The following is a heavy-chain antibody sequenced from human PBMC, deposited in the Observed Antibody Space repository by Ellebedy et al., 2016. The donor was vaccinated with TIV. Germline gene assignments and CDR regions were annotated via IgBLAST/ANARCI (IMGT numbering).Heavy chain of an antibody. Sequence: GGSLRLXXAASGFTFSSYAMSWVRQAPGKGLEWVSAISGSGGSTYYADSVKGRFTISRDNSKNTLYLQMNSLRAEDTAVYYCTKCAAEPGNCWFHPWGQGTLVTVSS. D-gene: IGHD2-2*03. CDR1: GFTFSSYA. CDR3: TKCAAEPGNCWFHP. V-gene: IGHV3-23*01. CDR2: ISGSGGST. J-gene: IGHJ5*02.